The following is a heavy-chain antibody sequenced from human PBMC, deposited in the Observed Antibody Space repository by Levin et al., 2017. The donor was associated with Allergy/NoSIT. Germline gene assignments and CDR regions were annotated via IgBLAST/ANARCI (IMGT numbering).Heavy chain of an antibody. CDR3: ARDSGGNAFDI. D-gene: IGHD3-16*01. CDR2: IYYSGST. J-gene: IGHJ3*02. V-gene: IGHV4-61*01. Sequence: KSSETLSLTCTVSGGSVSSGSYYWSWIRQPPGKGLEWIGYIYYSGSTNYNPSLKSRVTISVDTSKNQFSLKLSSVTAADTAVYYCARDSGGNAFDIWGQGTMVTVSS. CDR1: GGSVSSGSYY.